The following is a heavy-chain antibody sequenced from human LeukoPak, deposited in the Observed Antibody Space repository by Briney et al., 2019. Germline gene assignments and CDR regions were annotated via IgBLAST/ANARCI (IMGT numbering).Heavy chain of an antibody. CDR2: ISSSSSYT. CDR3: ARGYSGYSFFDY. CDR1: GFTFSSYA. Sequence: GGSLRLSCAASGFTFSSYAMTWVRQAPGKGLEWVSYISSSSSYTNYADSVKGRFTISRDNAKNSLYLQMNSLRAEDTAVYYCARGYSGYSFFDYWGQGTLVTVSS. V-gene: IGHV3-21*05. D-gene: IGHD5-12*01. J-gene: IGHJ4*02.